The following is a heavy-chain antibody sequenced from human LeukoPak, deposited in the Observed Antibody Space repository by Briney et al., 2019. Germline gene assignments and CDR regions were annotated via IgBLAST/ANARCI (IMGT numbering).Heavy chain of an antibody. CDR2: IKQDGSEK. J-gene: IGHJ5*02. V-gene: IGHV3-7*01. CDR3: ARGVLLTFDP. Sequence: PGGSLRLSCAASGFTFSSYWMTWVRHLPGKGLEWVAKIKQDGSEKYYVDSVEGRFTISRDNAKNSLYLQMNSLRAEDTAVYYCARGVLLTFDPWGQGTLVTVSS. D-gene: IGHD2-15*01. CDR1: GFTFSSYW.